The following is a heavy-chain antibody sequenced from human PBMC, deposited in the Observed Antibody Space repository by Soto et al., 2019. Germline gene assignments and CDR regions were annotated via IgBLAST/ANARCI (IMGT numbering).Heavy chain of an antibody. CDR3: AKDMGDMDV. CDR1: GFTFDDYA. Sequence: GGSLRLSCAASGFTFDDYAMHWVRQAPGKGLEWVSGISWNSGSIGYADSVKGRFTISRDNAKNSLYLQMNSLRAEDTALYYCAKDMGDMDVWGKGTTVTVSS. V-gene: IGHV3-9*01. CDR2: ISWNSGSI. J-gene: IGHJ6*03. D-gene: IGHD3-16*01.